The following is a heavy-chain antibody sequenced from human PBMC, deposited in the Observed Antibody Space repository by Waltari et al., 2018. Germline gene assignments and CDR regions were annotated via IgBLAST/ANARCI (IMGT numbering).Heavy chain of an antibody. CDR1: GFPFRSYA. CDR3: ARDRDVVVVGPEFGY. CDR2: VSYDGSNK. Sequence: QVQLVESGGGVVQPGKSLSLSCAASGFPFRSYAMHWVRQAPGKGLEWVAVVSYDGSNKYYADSVKGRFTISRDNSKNALYVQMNSLRIEDTAIYYCARDRDVVVVGPEFGYWGQGTLVTVSS. J-gene: IGHJ4*02. V-gene: IGHV3-30-3*01. D-gene: IGHD2-15*01.